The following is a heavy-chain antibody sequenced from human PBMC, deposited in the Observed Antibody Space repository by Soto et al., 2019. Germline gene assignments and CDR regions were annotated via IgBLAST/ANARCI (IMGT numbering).Heavy chain of an antibody. CDR1: GGTFSSYA. V-gene: IGHV1-69*13. CDR2: IIPIFGTA. CDR3: ARGSWVGATRPRYYFDY. D-gene: IGHD1-26*01. Sequence: ASVKVSCKASGGTFSSYAISWVRQAPGQGLEWMGGIIPIFGTANYAQKFQGRVTITADESTSTAYMELSSLRSEDTAVYYCARGSWVGATRPRYYFDYWGQGTLVTVLL. J-gene: IGHJ4*02.